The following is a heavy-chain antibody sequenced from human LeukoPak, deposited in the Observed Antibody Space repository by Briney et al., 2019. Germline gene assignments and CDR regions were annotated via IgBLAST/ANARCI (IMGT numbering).Heavy chain of an antibody. Sequence: GGSLRLSCAASGFSFSNHNMNWVRQAPGKGLEWVSSISTSSSYIYYADSVKGRFTISRDNVKNSLYLQMNSLRAEDTAVYYCARVDPGSYLMFYYVDFWGQGTLVTVSS. CDR3: ARVDPGSYLMFYYVDF. CDR2: ISTSSSYI. V-gene: IGHV3-21*01. CDR1: GFSFSNHN. D-gene: IGHD3-10*01. J-gene: IGHJ4*02.